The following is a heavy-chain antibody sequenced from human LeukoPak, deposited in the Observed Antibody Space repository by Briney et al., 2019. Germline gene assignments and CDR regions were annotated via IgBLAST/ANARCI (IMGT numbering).Heavy chain of an antibody. CDR2: INWNGGST. Sequence: GGSLRLSCAASGFTFDDYGMSWVRQAPGKGLEWVSGINWNGGSTVYADSVKGRFTISRDNAKNSLYLQMNSLRAEDTASYYCAREVRSDYDYVWGSYRPPTPYFDYWGQGTLVTVSS. V-gene: IGHV3-20*04. D-gene: IGHD3-16*02. J-gene: IGHJ4*02. CDR3: AREVRSDYDYVWGSYRPPTPYFDY. CDR1: GFTFDDYG.